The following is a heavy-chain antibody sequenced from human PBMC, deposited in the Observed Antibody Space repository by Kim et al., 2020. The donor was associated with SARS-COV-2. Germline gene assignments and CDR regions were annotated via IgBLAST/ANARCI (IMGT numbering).Heavy chain of an antibody. J-gene: IGHJ3*02. Sequence: SETLSLTCTVSGGSISSSSYYWGWIRQPPGKGLEWIGSIYYSGSTYYNPSLKSRVTISVDTSKNQFSLKLSSVPAADTAVYSCARRAVPRWGGAFYIWG. CDR3: ARRAVPRWGGAFYI. D-gene: IGHD3-10*01. CDR2: IYYSGST. V-gene: IGHV4-39*01. CDR1: GGSISSSSYY.